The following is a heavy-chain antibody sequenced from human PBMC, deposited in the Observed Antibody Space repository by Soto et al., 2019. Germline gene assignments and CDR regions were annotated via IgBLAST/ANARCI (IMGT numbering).Heavy chain of an antibody. Sequence: GGSLRLSCAASGFRFDDYNIHWVRQAPGKGLEWVSLITWNGGNSYYADSVKGRFTISRDGTTESVSLQMTSLKREDTGLYFCARATLSYGSALDVWGQGTTGTVSS. CDR2: ITWNGGNS. V-gene: IGHV3-43*01. CDR1: GFRFDDYN. CDR3: ARATLSYGSALDV. D-gene: IGHD3-16*01. J-gene: IGHJ6*02.